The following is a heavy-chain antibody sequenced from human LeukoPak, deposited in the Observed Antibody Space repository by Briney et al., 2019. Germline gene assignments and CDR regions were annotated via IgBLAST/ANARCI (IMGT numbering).Heavy chain of an antibody. CDR3: ATPLPLLSRTYYYSYTAV. CDR2: INPNGGST. Sequence: ASVKVSCKASGYTFTSYYMHWVRQAPGQGLEWMGIINPNGGSTSSAQKFQGRVTMTRDTSTRTVYMKLSSLRSEDTAVYYCATPLPLLSRTYYYSYTAVSGKGTTAT. CDR1: GYTFTSYY. D-gene: IGHD2-2*01. V-gene: IGHV1-46*01. J-gene: IGHJ6*03.